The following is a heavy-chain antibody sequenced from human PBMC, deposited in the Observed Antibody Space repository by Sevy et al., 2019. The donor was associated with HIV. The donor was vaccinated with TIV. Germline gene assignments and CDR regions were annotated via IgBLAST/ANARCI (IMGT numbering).Heavy chain of an antibody. D-gene: IGHD3-22*01. CDR3: ARMVGYYYDSSGYQREYYFDY. J-gene: IGHJ4*02. CDR2: IIPIFGTA. Sequence: ASLKVSCKASGGTFSSYAISWVRQAPGQGLEWMGGIIPIFGTANYAQKFQGRVTITADESTSTAYMELSSLRSEDTAVYYCARMVGYYYDSSGYQREYYFDYWGQGTLVTVSS. CDR1: GGTFSSYA. V-gene: IGHV1-69*13.